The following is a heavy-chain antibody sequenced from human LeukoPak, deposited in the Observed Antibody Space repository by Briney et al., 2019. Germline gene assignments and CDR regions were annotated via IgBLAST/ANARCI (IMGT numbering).Heavy chain of an antibody. CDR3: ARDPYYYASGSYAYFDS. D-gene: IGHD3-10*01. V-gene: IGHV4-39*07. CDR2: IYYSGSGNT. Sequence: NASETLSLTCTVSGGSISSGNYYWAWIRQPPGKGLEWIGSIYYSGSGNTYYNPSLKSRVTISIDTSKNQFSLKLSSVTAADTAVYYCARDPYYYASGSYAYFDSWGQGTLVTVSS. CDR1: GGSISSGNYY. J-gene: IGHJ4*02.